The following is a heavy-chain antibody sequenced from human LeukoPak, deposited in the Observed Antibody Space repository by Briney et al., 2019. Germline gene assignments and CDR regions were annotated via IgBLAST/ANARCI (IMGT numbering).Heavy chain of an antibody. CDR3: ATIRRGSIYGYFDF. CDR1: GASMSTHY. CDR2: LLDSWRT. V-gene: IGHV4-59*11. D-gene: IGHD5-18*01. J-gene: IGHJ4*02. Sequence: SGTLSLTCTVSGASMSTHYWSWLRQPPGKGLEWIGCLLDSWRTKDNPSLQSRVTLSADTSKNQFSLRLTSVTAADTAVYYCATIRRGSIYGYFDFWGQGILVTVSS.